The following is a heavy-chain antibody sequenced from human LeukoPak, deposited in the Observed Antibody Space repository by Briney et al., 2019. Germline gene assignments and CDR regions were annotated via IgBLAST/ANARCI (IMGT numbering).Heavy chain of an antibody. D-gene: IGHD5-24*01. Sequence: PGGSLRLSCAASGFTVSSTYMNWVRQAPGRGLEWVSIIYSGGSTDYAESVRGRFTISRDNSKNTLYLQMNSLRAEDTALYYCARGDRRDGYRFDYWGQGTLVTVSS. CDR1: GFTVSSTY. V-gene: IGHV3-53*01. J-gene: IGHJ4*02. CDR3: ARGDRRDGYRFDY. CDR2: IYSGGST.